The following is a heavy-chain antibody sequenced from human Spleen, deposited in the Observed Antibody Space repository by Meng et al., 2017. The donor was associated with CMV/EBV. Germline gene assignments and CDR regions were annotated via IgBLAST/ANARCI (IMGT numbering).Heavy chain of an antibody. Sequence: GSLRLSCTVSGGSISNSDYYWGWIRQPPGKGLEWIGSIYYSGSTYYKPSLKSRVTMSVDTSKNQFSLKLSSVTAADTAVYYCAGESQQLVAWWFDPWGQGTLVTVSS. D-gene: IGHD6-13*01. J-gene: IGHJ5*02. CDR1: GGSISNSDYY. V-gene: IGHV4-39*01. CDR3: AGESQQLVAWWFDP. CDR2: IYYSGST.